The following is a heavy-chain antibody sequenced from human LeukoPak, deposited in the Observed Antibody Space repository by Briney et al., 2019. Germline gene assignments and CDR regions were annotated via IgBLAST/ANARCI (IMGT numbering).Heavy chain of an antibody. V-gene: IGHV4-59*01. D-gene: IGHD5-24*01. J-gene: IGHJ4*02. CDR1: GGSISSYY. CDR3: ARSDGYSHFDY. Sequence: SETLSLTCTVSGGSISSYYWSWIRQPPGKGLEWIGYIHYSGTTNYNPSLNSRVTISVDTSKNQFSLKLSSVPAADTAVYYYARSDGYSHFDYWGQGTLVSVSS. CDR2: IHYSGTT.